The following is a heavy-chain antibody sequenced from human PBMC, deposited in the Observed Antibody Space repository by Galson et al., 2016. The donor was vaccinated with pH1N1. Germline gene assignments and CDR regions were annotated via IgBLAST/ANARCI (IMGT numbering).Heavy chain of an antibody. CDR2: INSDGSST. Sequence: SLRLSCAASGFTFSSYWMHWVRQAPGKGLVWVSRINSDGSSTSCADSVKGRFTIFRDNAKNTLYLQMHSLRAEDTAVYYCARNFGLSGSGRHFDFWGQGNLVTVSS. V-gene: IGHV3-74*01. J-gene: IGHJ4*02. D-gene: IGHD3-16*01. CDR3: ARNFGLSGSGRHFDF. CDR1: GFTFSSYW.